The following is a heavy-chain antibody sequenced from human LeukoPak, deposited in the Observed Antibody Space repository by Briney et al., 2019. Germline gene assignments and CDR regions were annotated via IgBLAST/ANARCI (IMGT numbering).Heavy chain of an antibody. Sequence: SETLSLTCTVSGGSISSYYWSWIRQPPGKGLEWIGYIYYSGSTNYNPSLKSRVTISVDTSKNQFSLKLSSVTAADTAVHYCARERGSYYDYYYGMDVWGQGTTVTVSS. CDR1: GGSISSYY. CDR3: ARERGSYYDYYYGMDV. J-gene: IGHJ6*02. V-gene: IGHV4-59*01. CDR2: IYYSGST. D-gene: IGHD1-26*01.